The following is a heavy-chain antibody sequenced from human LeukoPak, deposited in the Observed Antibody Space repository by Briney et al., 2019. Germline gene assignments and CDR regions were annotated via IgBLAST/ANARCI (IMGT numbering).Heavy chain of an antibody. V-gene: IGHV4-59*01. CDR1: GGSISSYY. CDR3: ARESDTAMNDY. D-gene: IGHD5-18*01. CDR2: IYYSGST. Sequence: SETLSLTCTVSGGSISSYYWSWIRQPPGKGLEWIGYIYYSGSTNYNPSLKSRVTISVDTSKNQFSLKLSSVAAADTAVYYCARESDTAMNDYWGQGTLVTVSS. J-gene: IGHJ4*02.